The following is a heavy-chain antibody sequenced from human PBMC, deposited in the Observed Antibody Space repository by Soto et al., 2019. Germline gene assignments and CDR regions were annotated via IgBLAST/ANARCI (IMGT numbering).Heavy chain of an antibody. CDR2: ISAYNGNT. Sequence: GASVKVSCKASGYTFTSYGISWVRQAPGQGLEWMGWISAYNGNTNYAQKVQGRLRLTRDTSTSTVYMELRSLRFDDTAVYYCARGDIVLVPASEGNWFDPWGQGTLVTVSS. V-gene: IGHV1-18*04. D-gene: IGHD2-2*01. J-gene: IGHJ5*02. CDR1: GYTFTSYG. CDR3: ARGDIVLVPASEGNWFDP.